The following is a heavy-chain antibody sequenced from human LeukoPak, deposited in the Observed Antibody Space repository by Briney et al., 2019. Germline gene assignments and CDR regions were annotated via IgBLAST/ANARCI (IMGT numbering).Heavy chain of an antibody. Sequence: PGGSLRLSCAASGFTFSSYGMHWVRQAPGKGLEWVAFIRYDGSNKYYADSVKGRFTISRDNSKNTLYLQMNSLRAEDTAVYYCAKDQITFGGVIVLVDYWGQGTLVTVSS. CDR1: GFTFSSYG. J-gene: IGHJ4*02. CDR3: AKDQITFGGVIVLVDY. V-gene: IGHV3-30*02. CDR2: IRYDGSNK. D-gene: IGHD3-16*02.